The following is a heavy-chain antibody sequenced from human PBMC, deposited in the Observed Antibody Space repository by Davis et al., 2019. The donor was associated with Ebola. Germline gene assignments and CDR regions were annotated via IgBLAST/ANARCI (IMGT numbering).Heavy chain of an antibody. Sequence: GESLKISCAASGFTFSSYAMHWVRQAPGKGLEWVSSISSSSSYIYYADSVKGRFTISRDNAKNSLYLQMNSLKTEDTAVYYCTATVTTDYWGQGTLVTVSS. V-gene: IGHV3-21*04. CDR2: ISSSSSYI. D-gene: IGHD4-17*01. CDR3: TATVTTDY. CDR1: GFTFSSYA. J-gene: IGHJ4*02.